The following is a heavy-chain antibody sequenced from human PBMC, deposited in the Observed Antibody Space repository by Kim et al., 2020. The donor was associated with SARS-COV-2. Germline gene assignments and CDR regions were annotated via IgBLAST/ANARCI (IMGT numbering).Heavy chain of an antibody. Sequence: ASVKVSCKASGYTFTSYGISWVRQAPGQGLEWMGWISAYNGNTNYAQKLQGRVTMTTDTSTSTAYMELRSLRSDDTAVYYCAREYSSSWYPTSYYYYYGMDVWGQGTTVTVSS. V-gene: IGHV1-18*04. D-gene: IGHD6-13*01. J-gene: IGHJ6*02. CDR1: GYTFTSYG. CDR2: ISAYNGNT. CDR3: AREYSSSWYPTSYYYYYGMDV.